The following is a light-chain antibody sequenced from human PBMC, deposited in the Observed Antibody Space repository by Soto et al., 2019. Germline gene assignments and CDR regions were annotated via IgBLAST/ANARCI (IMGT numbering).Light chain of an antibody. CDR2: GAS. J-gene: IGKJ2*01. CDR1: QSVSSN. V-gene: IGKV3-15*01. CDR3: QQYNNWPYT. Sequence: EIVMTQSPATLSVSPGERATLSCRASQSVSSNLAWYQQKPGQAPRLLIYGASTRATGIPARFSGSGSGTEFTLTTGCLQSEDFEVYYCQQYNNWPYTFGQGTKLEIK.